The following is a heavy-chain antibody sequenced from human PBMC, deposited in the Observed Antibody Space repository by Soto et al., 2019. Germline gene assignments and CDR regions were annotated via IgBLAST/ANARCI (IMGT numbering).Heavy chain of an antibody. CDR1: GGSVSSGSYY. J-gene: IGHJ4*02. CDR2: IYYSGST. Sequence: QVQLQESGPGLVKPSETLSLTCTVSGGSVSSGSYYWSWIRQPPGKGLEWIGYIYYSGSTHYNPSLKSRVTISVDTSKNQFYLKLSSVTAADTAVYYCARDNCSGGSCLDYWGQGTLVTVSS. V-gene: IGHV4-61*01. D-gene: IGHD2-15*01. CDR3: ARDNCSGGSCLDY.